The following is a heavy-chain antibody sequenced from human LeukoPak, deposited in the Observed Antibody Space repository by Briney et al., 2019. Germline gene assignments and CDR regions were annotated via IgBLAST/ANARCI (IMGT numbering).Heavy chain of an antibody. V-gene: IGHV3-48*04. CDR1: GFTFSSYA. D-gene: IGHD6-13*01. J-gene: IGHJ4*02. CDR3: ARVGVFSSSWLLH. Sequence: GGSLRLSCAASGFTFSSYAMSWVRQPPGKGLEWVSHISGSRITTYYADSVKGRFTISRDNAKNSLYLQMNSLRAEDTAVYYCARVGVFSSSWLLHWGQGTLVTVSS. CDR2: ISGSRITT.